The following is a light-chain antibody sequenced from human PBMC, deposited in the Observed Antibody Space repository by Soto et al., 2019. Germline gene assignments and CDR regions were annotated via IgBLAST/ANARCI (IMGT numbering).Light chain of an antibody. Sequence: QSALTQPASVSGSPVQSITISCTGTSSDIDAYNFVSWYQQHPGKAPKLMLYDVNIRPSGVSNRFSGSKSGNTASLTISGLQAEDEADYYCTSWTTSTTMIFGGGTKVTVL. CDR3: TSWTTSTTMI. CDR2: DVN. J-gene: IGLJ2*01. V-gene: IGLV2-14*03. CDR1: SSDIDAYNF.